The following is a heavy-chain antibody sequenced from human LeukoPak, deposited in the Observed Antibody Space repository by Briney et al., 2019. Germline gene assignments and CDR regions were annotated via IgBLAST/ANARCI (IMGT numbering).Heavy chain of an antibody. CDR3: AREGPPGVDAFDI. D-gene: IGHD7-27*01. CDR2: FDPEDGET. V-gene: IGHV1-24*01. J-gene: IGHJ3*02. Sequence: ASVKISCKVSGYTLTELSMHWVRQAPGKGLEWMGGFDPEDGETIYAQKFQGRVTITWNTSITTAYMEVSSLRSEDTAVYYCAREGPPGVDAFDIWGQGTMVTVSS. CDR1: GYTLTELS.